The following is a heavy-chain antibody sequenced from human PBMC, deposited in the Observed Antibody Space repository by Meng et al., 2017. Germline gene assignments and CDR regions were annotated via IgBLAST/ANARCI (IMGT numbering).Heavy chain of an antibody. J-gene: IGHJ4*02. D-gene: IGHD3-10*01. CDR2: INHSGST. V-gene: IGHV4-34*01. Sequence: VQPQQWCGGLWKPSETLSLTGAGDGGSFTRYYWSWIRQRAGKGLGSSGEINHSGSTNYNPSLKSRVTISVDTSKNQFSLKLSSVTAAETAVYYCARGRLRAYGSGSPEDYWGQGTLVTVSS. CDR3: ARGRLRAYGSGSPEDY. CDR1: GGSFTRYY.